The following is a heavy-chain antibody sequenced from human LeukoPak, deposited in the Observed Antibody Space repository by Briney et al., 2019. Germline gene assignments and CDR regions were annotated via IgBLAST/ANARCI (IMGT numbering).Heavy chain of an antibody. J-gene: IGHJ5*02. CDR1: GFTFSSYA. Sequence: GGSLRLSCAASGFTFSSYAMSWVRQAPGKGLEWVSAISGSGGSTYYAESVKGRFTISRDNSKNRLDLQMNSRRAEDTAVYYCAKDQMWCSGGSCYEGRNWFDPWGQGTLVTVSS. CDR2: ISGSGGST. D-gene: IGHD2-15*01. CDR3: AKDQMWCSGGSCYEGRNWFDP. V-gene: IGHV3-23*01.